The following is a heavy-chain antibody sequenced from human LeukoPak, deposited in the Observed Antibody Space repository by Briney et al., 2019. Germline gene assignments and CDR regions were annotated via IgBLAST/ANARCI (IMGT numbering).Heavy chain of an antibody. CDR2: ISSSSSYI. Sequence: PGGSLRLSCAASGFTFSSYAMSWVRQAPGKGLEWVSSISSSSSYIYYADSVKGRFTISRDNAKNSLYLQMNSLRAEDTAVYYCARIAVAGTVDYWGQGTLVTVSS. CDR3: ARIAVAGTVDY. V-gene: IGHV3-21*01. CDR1: GFTFSSYA. D-gene: IGHD6-19*01. J-gene: IGHJ4*02.